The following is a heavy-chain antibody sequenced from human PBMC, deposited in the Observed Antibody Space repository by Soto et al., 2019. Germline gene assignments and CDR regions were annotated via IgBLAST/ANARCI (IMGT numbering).Heavy chain of an antibody. V-gene: IGHV1-8*01. J-gene: IGHJ3*02. CDR1: GYTFTSYD. D-gene: IGHD3-22*01. CDR2: MNPNSGNT. Sequence: GASVKVSCEASGYTFTSYDINWVRQATEQGLEWMGWMNPNSGNTGYAQKFQGRVTMTRNTSISTAYMELSSLRSEDTAVYYCARGPGFRAMIVVVITRGDAFDIWGQGTMVTVS. CDR3: ARGPGFRAMIVVVITRGDAFDI.